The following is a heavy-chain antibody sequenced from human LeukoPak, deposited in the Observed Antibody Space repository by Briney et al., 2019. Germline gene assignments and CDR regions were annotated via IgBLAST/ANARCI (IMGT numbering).Heavy chain of an antibody. CDR2: ISAYNGNT. V-gene: IGHV1-18*01. D-gene: IGHD1-26*01. Sequence: ASVKVSCKASGYTFTSYGISWVRQAPGQGLEWMGWISAYNGNTNYAQKLQGRVTMTTDTSTSTAYMELRSLRSDDTAVYYCAREIVGATVASWFDPWGQGTLVTVSS. CDR3: AREIVGATVASWFDP. J-gene: IGHJ5*02. CDR1: GYTFTSYG.